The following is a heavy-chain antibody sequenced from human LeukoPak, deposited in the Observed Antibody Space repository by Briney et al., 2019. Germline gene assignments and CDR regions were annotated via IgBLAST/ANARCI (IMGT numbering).Heavy chain of an antibody. D-gene: IGHD3-22*01. CDR3: ARGPTTYYYDSSGYYGNWLDP. J-gene: IGHJ5*02. V-gene: IGHV1-46*01. Sequence: ASVKVSCKASGYTFTGYYMHWVRQAPGQGLEWVGIINPTGGSTTNAQKFQGRVTMTRDMSTSTVFLEPSSLRSDDTAVYYCARGPTTYYYDSSGYYGNWLDPWGQGTLVTVSS. CDR1: GYTFTGYY. CDR2: INPTGGST.